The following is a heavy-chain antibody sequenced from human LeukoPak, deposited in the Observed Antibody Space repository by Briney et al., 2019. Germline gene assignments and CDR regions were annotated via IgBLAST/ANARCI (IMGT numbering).Heavy chain of an antibody. CDR1: GFIFTGYF. Sequence: AGGSLRLSCAAPGFIFTGYFMSWVRQAPGKGLEWVASIKHDGSEKYYVDSVRGRFTISRDNTKNLLYLQMSSLRAEDTAVYYCATDRGWRTSGYYLYYFEYWGQGTLVTFSS. CDR2: IKHDGSEK. J-gene: IGHJ4*02. CDR3: ATDRGWRTSGYYLYYFEY. D-gene: IGHD3-3*01. V-gene: IGHV3-7*01.